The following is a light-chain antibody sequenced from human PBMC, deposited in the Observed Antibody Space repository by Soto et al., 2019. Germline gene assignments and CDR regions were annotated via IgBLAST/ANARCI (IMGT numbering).Light chain of an antibody. V-gene: IGKV1-5*03. CDR2: KAS. CDR3: QHYNSYSEA. CDR1: QTISSW. J-gene: IGKJ1*01. Sequence: DIQVTKCPSTLSGSVGDRVTITCRASQTISSWLAWYQQKPGKAPKLLIYKASTLKSGVPSRFSGSGSGTEFTLTISSLQPDDFATYYCQHYNSYSEALGQGSKVDIK.